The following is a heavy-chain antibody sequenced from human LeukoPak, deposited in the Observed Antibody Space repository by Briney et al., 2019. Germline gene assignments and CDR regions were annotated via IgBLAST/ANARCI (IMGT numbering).Heavy chain of an antibody. D-gene: IGHD5-18*01. V-gene: IGHV3-23*01. CDR1: GFTFSSYA. CDR3: AKGSRGIQLWSRVLFDY. Sequence: GGSLRLSCAASGFTFSSYAMRWVRQAPGKGLEWVSAISGSGGSTYYADSVKGRFTISRDNSKNTLYLQMNSLRAEDTAVYYCAKGSRGIQLWSRVLFDYWGQGTLVTVSS. J-gene: IGHJ4*02. CDR2: ISGSGGST.